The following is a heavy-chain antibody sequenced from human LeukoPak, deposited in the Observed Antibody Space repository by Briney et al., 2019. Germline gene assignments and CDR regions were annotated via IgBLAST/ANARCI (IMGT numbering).Heavy chain of an antibody. D-gene: IGHD3-22*01. CDR3: ARDVVDNFYNNSVYYGRGVFDI. J-gene: IGHJ3*02. V-gene: IGHV4-59*02. CDR1: GGSVSNNY. Sequence: SETLSLTCTVSGGSVSNNYWSWIRQPPGKGLEWIGYIFYSGSTSYNPSLKSRVTISSDTSKNQFSLRLTSVTAADTAVYYCARDVVDNFYNNSVYYGRGVFDIWGQGTMVTVSS. CDR2: IFYSGST.